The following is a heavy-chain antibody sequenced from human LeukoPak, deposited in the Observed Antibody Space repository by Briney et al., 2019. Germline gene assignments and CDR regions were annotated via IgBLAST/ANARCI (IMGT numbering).Heavy chain of an antibody. CDR3: ARRDSSGYYYYYYYMDV. D-gene: IGHD3-22*01. CDR1: GGSFSGYY. J-gene: IGHJ6*03. Sequence: SETLSLTCAVYGGSFSGYYWSWIRQPPGKGLEWIGEINHSGSTNYNPSLKSRVTISVDTSRNQFSLKLSSVTAADTAVYYCARRDSSGYYYYYYYMDVWGKGTTVTVSS. V-gene: IGHV4-34*01. CDR2: INHSGST.